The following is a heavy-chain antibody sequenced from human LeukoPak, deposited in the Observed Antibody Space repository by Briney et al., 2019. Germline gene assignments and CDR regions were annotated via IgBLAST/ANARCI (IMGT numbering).Heavy chain of an antibody. J-gene: IGHJ4*02. CDR1: GYTFTGYY. V-gene: IGHV1-2*02. Sequence: VKVSCKASGYTFTGYYMHWVRQAPGQGLEWMGWNNPNSGGTNYAQKFQGRVTMTRDTPISTAYMELSRLRSDDTAVYYCARDSASIAVAGTDYWGQGTLVTVSS. D-gene: IGHD6-19*01. CDR2: NNPNSGGT. CDR3: ARDSASIAVAGTDY.